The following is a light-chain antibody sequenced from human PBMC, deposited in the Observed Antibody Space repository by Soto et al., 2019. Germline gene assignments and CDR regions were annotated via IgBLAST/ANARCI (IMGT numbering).Light chain of an antibody. CDR3: QLYLSSPPMYT. CDR1: QSVSSRY. Sequence: EIVLTQSPGTLSLSPGERATLSCRASQSVSSRYLAWYQQKPGQAPRLLMYGASTRATGIPDRFSGSGSGTDFTLTISRLEPEDFAVYHCQLYLSSPPMYTFGQGTKLEIK. J-gene: IGKJ2*01. CDR2: GAS. V-gene: IGKV3-20*01.